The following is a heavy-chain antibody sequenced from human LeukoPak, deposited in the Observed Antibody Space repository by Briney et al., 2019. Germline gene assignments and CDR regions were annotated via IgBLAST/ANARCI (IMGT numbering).Heavy chain of an antibody. J-gene: IGHJ4*02. CDR3: AKDHSSGCPDY. D-gene: IGHD6-19*01. V-gene: IGHV3-11*04. CDR2: IRRGGSTI. Sequence: GGSLRLSCAASGFTFSDYYMSWIRQAPGKGLEWISYIRRGGSTIYHADSVKGRFTISRDNAKNTLYLQMNSLRAEDTAVYYCAKDHSSGCPDYWGQGTLVTVSS. CDR1: GFTFSDYY.